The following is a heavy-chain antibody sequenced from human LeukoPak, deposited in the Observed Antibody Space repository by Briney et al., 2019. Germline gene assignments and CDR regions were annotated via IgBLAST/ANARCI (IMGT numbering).Heavy chain of an antibody. Sequence: VKVSCKVSGYTLTELSMHWVRQAPGKGLEWMGGFDPEDGETIYAQKFQGRVTMTEDTSTDTAYMELSSLRSEDTAVYYCATRLXDTYGXYDPYWGQGXXVXVXS. V-gene: IGHV1-24*01. J-gene: IGHJ4*02. D-gene: IGHD4-17*01. CDR3: ATRLXDTYGXYDPY. CDR2: FDPEDGET. CDR1: GYTLTELS.